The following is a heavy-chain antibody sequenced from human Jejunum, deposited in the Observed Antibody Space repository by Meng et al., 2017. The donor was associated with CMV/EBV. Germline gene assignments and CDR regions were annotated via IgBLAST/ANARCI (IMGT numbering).Heavy chain of an antibody. J-gene: IGHJ4*02. CDR1: GGSISSGGYY. D-gene: IGHD2-2*01. CDR3: AREACTTTRCSYDY. Sequence: SGGSISSGGYYWSWIRQHPGKGLEWIGYIHNSGSTHSNPSLASRVTMSVDTSKNQFSLKLSSVIAADTAVYYCAREACTTTRCSYDYWGQGALVTVSS. CDR2: IHNSGST. V-gene: IGHV4-31*02.